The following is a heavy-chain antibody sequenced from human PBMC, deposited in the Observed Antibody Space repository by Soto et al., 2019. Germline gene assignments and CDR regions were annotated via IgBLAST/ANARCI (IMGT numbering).Heavy chain of an antibody. J-gene: IGHJ6*02. CDR3: AKERPYYDFWSANRKYYGMDV. CDR1: GFTFSSYC. D-gene: IGHD3-3*01. V-gene: IGHV3-30*18. Sequence: PXGCLRLSFAACGFTFSSYCMHWVRQAPGKGLEWVAVISYDGSNKYYADSVKGRFTISRDNSKNTLHLQMNSLRAEDTAVYYCAKERPYYDFWSANRKYYGMDVCGQRTTVTVSS. CDR2: ISYDGSNK.